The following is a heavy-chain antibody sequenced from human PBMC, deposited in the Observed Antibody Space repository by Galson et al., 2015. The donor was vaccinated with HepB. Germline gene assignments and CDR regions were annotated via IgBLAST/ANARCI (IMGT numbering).Heavy chain of an antibody. J-gene: IGHJ4*02. CDR2: FSGYDGST. CDR3: ARAAGDSFTYANDF. CDR1: GYSFNNYG. Sequence: SVKVSCKASGYSFNNYGLSWIRQAPGPGLEWMGWFSGYDGSTNYAQRFQGRVTMTADASTGTAYLELRNLRSDDTAVYYCARAAGDSFTYANDFWGQGTLVTVSS. D-gene: IGHD1-14*01. V-gene: IGHV1-18*01.